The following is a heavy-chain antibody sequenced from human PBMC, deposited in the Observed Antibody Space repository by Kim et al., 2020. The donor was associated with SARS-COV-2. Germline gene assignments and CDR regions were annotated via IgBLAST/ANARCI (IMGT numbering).Heavy chain of an antibody. D-gene: IGHD1-26*01. J-gene: IGHJ3*02. Sequence: GGSLRLSCTGSGFTFGDYAINWFRQAPGKGLEWVGFIRSKTHGGTTDYAASVTGRFTISRDDSKSIAYLQMTSLKAEDTAMYYCTRDPYVLKNLGEGAREAFDIWGHGTMVTVSA. CDR2: IRSKTHGGTT. CDR1: GFTFGDYA. V-gene: IGHV3-49*03. CDR3: TRDPYVLKNLGEGAREAFDI.